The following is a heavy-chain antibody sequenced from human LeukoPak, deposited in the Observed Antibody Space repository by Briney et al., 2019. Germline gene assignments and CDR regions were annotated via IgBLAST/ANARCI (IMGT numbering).Heavy chain of an antibody. J-gene: IGHJ3*02. CDR2: IYYSGST. CDR3: ARAPDSLLWFGELLYAGAFDI. CDR1: GGSISSYY. Sequence: SETLSLTCTVSGGSISSYYWSWIRQPPGKGLEWIEYIYYSGSTNYNPSLKSRVTISVDTSKDQFSLKLSSVTAADTAVYYCARAPDSLLWFGELLYAGAFDIWGQGTMVTVSS. V-gene: IGHV4-59*01. D-gene: IGHD3-10*01.